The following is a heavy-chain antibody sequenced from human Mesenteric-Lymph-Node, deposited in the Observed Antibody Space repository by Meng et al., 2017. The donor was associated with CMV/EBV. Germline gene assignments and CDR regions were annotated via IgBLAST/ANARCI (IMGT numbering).Heavy chain of an antibody. V-gene: IGHV1-8*01. CDR2: MNPNSGNT. J-gene: IGHJ4*02. CDR1: AYTFTSFD. CDR3: ARSHTPSDYDYRPFDY. Sequence: ASVKVSCKASAYTFTSFDINWVRQATGQGPEWMGWMNPNSGNTGYAEMFQGRLTMTRNTSISTAYMELNSLRSDDTAVYYCARSHTPSDYDYRPFDYWGQGTLVTVSS. D-gene: IGHD5-12*01.